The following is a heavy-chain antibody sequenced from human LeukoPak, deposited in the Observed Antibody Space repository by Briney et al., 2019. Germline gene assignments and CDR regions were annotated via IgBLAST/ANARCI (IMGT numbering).Heavy chain of an antibody. CDR3: ASGIAAAGYFDY. CDR1: GFTFSSYA. J-gene: IGHJ4*02. V-gene: IGHV3-30*01. CDR2: ISYDGSNK. D-gene: IGHD6-13*01. Sequence: GGPLRLSGAASGFTFSSYAMPGVRQAPPKGLAWVAVISYDGSNKYYADSVRGRFTISRDNSKITLHLQMNSLRAEDTAVYYCASGIAAAGYFDYWGQGTLVTVSS.